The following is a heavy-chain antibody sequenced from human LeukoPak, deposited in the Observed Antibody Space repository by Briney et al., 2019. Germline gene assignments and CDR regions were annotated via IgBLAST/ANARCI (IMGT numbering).Heavy chain of an antibody. V-gene: IGHV4-4*07. Sequence: SETLSLICTVSGGDSINSYFWTWVRQPAGKGLEWNGRLYTSGITNYSPSLKSRVTMSIDTSKNQISLNLTSVTAADTAMYYCARETSTTYDRAIDIWGQGTMVTVSS. CDR2: LYTSGIT. CDR1: GGDSINSYF. D-gene: IGHD1-26*01. CDR3: ARETSTTYDRAIDI. J-gene: IGHJ3*02.